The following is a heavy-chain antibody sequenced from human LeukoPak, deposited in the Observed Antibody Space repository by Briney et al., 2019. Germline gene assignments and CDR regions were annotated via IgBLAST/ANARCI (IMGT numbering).Heavy chain of an antibody. V-gene: IGHV3-21*01. CDR3: TRDVSKRISCYAF. D-gene: IGHD2-2*01. CDR2: ISSSGSYI. Sequence: PGGSLRLSCAASGFTFSSYSMNWVRQAPGKGLEWVSSISSSGSYIYYADSVKGRFTISRDNAKSSVHLQMNSLRAEDTAVYYCTRDVSKRISCYAFWGQGTLVTVSS. CDR1: GFTFSSYS. J-gene: IGHJ4*02.